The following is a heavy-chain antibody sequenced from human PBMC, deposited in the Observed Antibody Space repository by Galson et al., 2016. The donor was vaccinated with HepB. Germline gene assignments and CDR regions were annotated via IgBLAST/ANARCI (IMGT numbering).Heavy chain of an antibody. V-gene: IGHV5-51*01. CDR2: IYPADSDT. Sequence: QSGAEVKKPGESLKISCKISGITYWIGWVRQMPGRGLEWMGVIYPADSDTKYNPSCQGHVTISADKSTKTAYLQWTSLAASDTATYYRARHGVGNHDAFDVWGQGTMVLVSS. CDR1: GITYW. D-gene: IGHD1-26*01. CDR3: ARHGVGNHDAFDV. J-gene: IGHJ3*01.